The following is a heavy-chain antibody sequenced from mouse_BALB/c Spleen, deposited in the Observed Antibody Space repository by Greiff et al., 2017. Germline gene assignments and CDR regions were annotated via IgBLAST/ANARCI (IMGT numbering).Heavy chain of an antibody. V-gene: IGHV5-6-5*01. Sequence: EVHLVESGGGLVKPGGSLKLSCAASGFTFSSYAMSWVRQTPEKRLEWVASISSGGSTYYPDSVKGRFTISRDNARNILYLQMSSLRSEDTAMYYCARTYYDYDFYAMDYWGQGTSVTVSS. J-gene: IGHJ4*01. CDR3: ARTYYDYDFYAMDY. CDR1: GFTFSSYA. CDR2: ISSGGST. D-gene: IGHD2-4*01.